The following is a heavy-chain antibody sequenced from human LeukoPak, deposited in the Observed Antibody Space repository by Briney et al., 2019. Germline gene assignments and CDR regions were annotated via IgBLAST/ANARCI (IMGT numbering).Heavy chain of an antibody. CDR2: IYYSGST. J-gene: IGHJ4*02. CDR1: GGSISSSSYY. Sequence: SETLSLTCTVSGGSISSSSYYRGWIRQPPGKGLEWIGSIYYSGSTYYNPSLKRRVTISVDTSKNQSSLKLSSVTAADTAVYYCARSGRLRFLEWLLYVDYWGQGTLVTVSS. CDR3: ARSGRLRFLEWLLYVDY. D-gene: IGHD3-3*01. V-gene: IGHV4-39*01.